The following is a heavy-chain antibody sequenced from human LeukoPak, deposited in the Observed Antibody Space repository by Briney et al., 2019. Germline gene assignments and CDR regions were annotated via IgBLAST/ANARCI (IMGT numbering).Heavy chain of an antibody. D-gene: IGHD3-3*01. V-gene: IGHV4-34*01. CDR2: INHSGST. CDR3: ARGRGRYDFWSGRCYMDV. Sequence: PSETLSLTCAVYGGSFSGYYWSWIRQPPGKGLEWIGEINHSGSTNYNPSLKSRVTISVDTSKNQFSLKLSSVTAADTAVYYCARGRGRYDFWSGRCYMDVWGKGTTVTVSS. J-gene: IGHJ6*03. CDR1: GGSFSGYY.